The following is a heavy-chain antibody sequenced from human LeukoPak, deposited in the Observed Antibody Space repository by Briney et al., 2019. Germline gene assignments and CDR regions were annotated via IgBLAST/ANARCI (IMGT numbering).Heavy chain of an antibody. CDR3: TRVGYIDEGIDY. CDR2: IKQDGSKK. Sequence: GGSLRLSCVASGFPFSSYWMTWVRQAPGKGLEWVANIKQDGSKKSYVDSVKGPFTISRDNAKSSLYLQMNSLRAEDTAIYYCTRVGYIDEGIDYWGQGTLVTVSS. D-gene: IGHD5-24*01. J-gene: IGHJ4*02. V-gene: IGHV3-7*04. CDR1: GFPFSSYW.